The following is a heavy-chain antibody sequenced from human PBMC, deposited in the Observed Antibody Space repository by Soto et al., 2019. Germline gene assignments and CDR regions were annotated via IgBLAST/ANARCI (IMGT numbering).Heavy chain of an antibody. CDR1: GYTVTSYA. CDR2: INAGNGNT. V-gene: IGHV1-3*01. Sequence: ASGKVSCKASGYTVTSYAMHWVGQAPGQRLEWMGWINAGNGNTKYSQKFQGRVTITRDTSASTAYMELSSLRSEDTAVYYCARSPGYSYGDYWGQGTLVTVSS. J-gene: IGHJ4*02. CDR3: ARSPGYSYGDY. D-gene: IGHD5-18*01.